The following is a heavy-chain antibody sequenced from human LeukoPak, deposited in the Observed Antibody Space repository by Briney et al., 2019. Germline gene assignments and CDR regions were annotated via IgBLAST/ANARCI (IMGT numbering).Heavy chain of an antibody. CDR1: GGSISSSTYY. J-gene: IGHJ5*02. CDR3: ARLVAAHGWYWFDP. CDR2: IYYSGNT. D-gene: IGHD6-6*01. V-gene: IGHV4-39*01. Sequence: SETLSLTCTVSGGSISSSTYYWGWIRQPPGKGLEWIGSIYYSGNTYYNPSLKSRVTISVDTSKNQFSLKLSSVTAADTAVYYCARLVAAHGWYWFDPWGQGTLVTVSS.